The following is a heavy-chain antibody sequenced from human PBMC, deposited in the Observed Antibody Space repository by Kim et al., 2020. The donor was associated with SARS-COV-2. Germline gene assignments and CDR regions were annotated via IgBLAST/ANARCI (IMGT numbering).Heavy chain of an antibody. CDR3: ARGRVAATNWFDP. D-gene: IGHD2-15*01. Sequence: YAQKFRGRVTITRNTSRSKAYMGLSSLRSEDTAVYYCARGRVAATNWFDPWGQGTLVTVSS. V-gene: IGHV1-8*01. J-gene: IGHJ5*02.